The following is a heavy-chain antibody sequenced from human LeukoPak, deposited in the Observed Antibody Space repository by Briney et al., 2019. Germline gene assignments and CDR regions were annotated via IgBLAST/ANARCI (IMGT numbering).Heavy chain of an antibody. V-gene: IGHV4-59*01. D-gene: IGHD5-24*01. CDR3: ASRDGYNKDDAFDI. CDR2: IYYSGST. J-gene: IGHJ3*02. CDR1: GGSISSYY. Sequence: SETLSLTCTVSGGSISSYYWSWIRQPPGKGLEWIGYIYYSGSTNYNPSLKSRVTISVDTSKNQFSLKLSSVTAADTAVYYCASRDGYNKDDAFDIWGQGTMVTVSS.